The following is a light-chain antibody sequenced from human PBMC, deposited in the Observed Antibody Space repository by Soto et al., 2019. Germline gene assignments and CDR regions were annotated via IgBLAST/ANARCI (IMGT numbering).Light chain of an antibody. CDR2: AAS. V-gene: IGKV1-39*01. CDR3: QQSYGSPFT. Sequence: DIQMTQSPSSLSASVGDRVTITCRASQSISGYLNWYQQQPGKAPNLLIYAASSLQSGVPSRFSGSGSGTDFTLTISSLQPEDFATYYCQQSYGSPFTFGPGTKVDIK. CDR1: QSISGY. J-gene: IGKJ3*01.